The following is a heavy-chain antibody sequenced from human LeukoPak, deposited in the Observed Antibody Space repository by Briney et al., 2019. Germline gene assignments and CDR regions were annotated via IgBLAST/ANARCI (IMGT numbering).Heavy chain of an antibody. J-gene: IGHJ3*02. Sequence: SETLSLTCTVSGGSISSYYWSWIRQPPGKGLEWIGYIYYSGSTNYNPSLKSRVTISVDTSKNQFSLKLSSVTAADTAVYYCARENYDFWSGYYTHAFDIWGQGTMVTVSS. V-gene: IGHV4-59*01. CDR1: GGSISSYY. CDR3: ARENYDFWSGYYTHAFDI. D-gene: IGHD3-3*01. CDR2: IYYSGST.